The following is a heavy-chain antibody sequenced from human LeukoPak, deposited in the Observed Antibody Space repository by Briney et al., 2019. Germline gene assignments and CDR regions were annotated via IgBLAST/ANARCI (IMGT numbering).Heavy chain of an antibody. J-gene: IGHJ6*04. Sequence: ASVKVSCKASGYTFTSYAMHWVRQAPGQRLEWMGWINAGNGNTKCSQKFQGRVTITRDTSASTAYMELSSLRSEDTAVYYCAAKMVRGVINYYGMDVWGKGTTVTVSS. CDR3: AAKMVRGVINYYGMDV. D-gene: IGHD3-10*01. V-gene: IGHV1-3*01. CDR2: INAGNGNT. CDR1: GYTFTSYA.